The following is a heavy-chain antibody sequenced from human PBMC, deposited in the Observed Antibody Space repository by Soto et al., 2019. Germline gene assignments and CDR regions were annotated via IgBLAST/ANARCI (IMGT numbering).Heavy chain of an antibody. CDR3: ARDRSGDYLLAGYGMDV. Sequence: AASVQVSCKASGGTFSSYAISWVRQAPGQGLEWMGGIIPIFGTANYAQKFQGRVTITADESTSTAYMELSSLRSEDTAVYYCARDRSGDYLLAGYGMDVWGQGTTVTVPS. V-gene: IGHV1-69*13. CDR2: IIPIFGTA. J-gene: IGHJ6*02. D-gene: IGHD4-17*01. CDR1: GGTFSSYA.